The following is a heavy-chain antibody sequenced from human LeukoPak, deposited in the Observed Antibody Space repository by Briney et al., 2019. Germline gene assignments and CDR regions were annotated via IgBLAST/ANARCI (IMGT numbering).Heavy chain of an antibody. CDR3: ARTNYYDSSGSQGPGTFYYGLYV. J-gene: IGHJ6*02. CDR2: VIPILDIS. V-gene: IGHV1-69*04. CDR1: GGTFSSYG. Sequence: SVKVSCKASGGTFSSYGITWVRQAPGQGIEWMGRVIPILDISNYAQMFQDRVTITADKSTSTAYMELSSLRSEDTAVYFCARTNYYDSSGSQGPGTFYYGLYVWGQGTTVTVSS. D-gene: IGHD3-22*01.